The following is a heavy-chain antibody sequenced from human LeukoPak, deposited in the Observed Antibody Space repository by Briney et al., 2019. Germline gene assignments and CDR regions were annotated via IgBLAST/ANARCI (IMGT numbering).Heavy chain of an antibody. Sequence: SETLSLTCTVSGGSISSRPYYWSWIRQPAGKGLEWIGRIYTSGSTNYNPSLKSRVTMSVDTSKNQFSLKLSSVTAADTAVYYCAREAAIQGGYYFDYWGQGTLVTVSS. J-gene: IGHJ4*02. CDR1: GGSISSRPYY. V-gene: IGHV4-61*02. D-gene: IGHD2-21*02. CDR2: IYTSGST. CDR3: AREAAIQGGYYFDY.